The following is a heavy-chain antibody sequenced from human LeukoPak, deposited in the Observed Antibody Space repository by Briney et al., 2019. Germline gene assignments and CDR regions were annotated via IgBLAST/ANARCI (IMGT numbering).Heavy chain of an antibody. CDR3: ARVCGHSGSPCNYYYYYGMDG. J-gene: IGHJ6*02. Sequence: GSLRLSCAASGFTFSSYWMSWIRQPAGKGLEWIGRIYTSGSTNYNPSLKSRVTMSVDTSKNQFSLKLSSVTAADTAVYYCARVCGHSGSPCNYYYYYGMDGWGQGTTVTVSS. CDR2: IYTSGST. V-gene: IGHV4-4*07. D-gene: IGHD3-10*01. CDR1: GFTFSSYW.